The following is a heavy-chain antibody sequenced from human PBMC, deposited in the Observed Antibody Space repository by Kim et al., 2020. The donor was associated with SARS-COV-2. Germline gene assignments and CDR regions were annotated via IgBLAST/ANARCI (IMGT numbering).Heavy chain of an antibody. CDR1: RFTFSSSA. CDR3: AKNVHITSGTFLWYFDL. Sequence: GGSLRLSCAASRFTFSSSAMTWVRQAPGKGLEWVSSIFGSGHGTYYADSVKGRFISSRDNSKNTLYLQMNNLRADDTAVYNCAKNVHITSGTFLWYFDLWGRGTSVIVSS. V-gene: IGHV3-23*01. J-gene: IGHJ2*01. D-gene: IGHD2-2*01. CDR2: IFGSGHGT.